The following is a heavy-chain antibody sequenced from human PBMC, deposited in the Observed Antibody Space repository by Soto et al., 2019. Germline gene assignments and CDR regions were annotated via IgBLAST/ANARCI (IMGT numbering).Heavy chain of an antibody. J-gene: IGHJ3*02. CDR2: IWYDGSNK. Sequence: GGSLRLSCAASGFTFSSYGMHWVRQAPGKGLEWVAVIWYDGSNKYYADSVKGRFTISRDNSKNTLYLQMNSLRAEDTAVYYCARDAEQLAACEIGGQGTMVTVSS. CDR1: GFTFSSYG. D-gene: IGHD6-6*01. CDR3: ARDAEQLAACEI. V-gene: IGHV3-33*08.